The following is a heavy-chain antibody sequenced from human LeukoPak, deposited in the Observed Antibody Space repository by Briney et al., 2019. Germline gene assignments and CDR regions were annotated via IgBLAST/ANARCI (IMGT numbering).Heavy chain of an antibody. V-gene: IGHV4-4*07. CDR3: AGLYCYGSGSSFDY. J-gene: IGHJ4*02. CDR1: GGSISSYY. D-gene: IGHD3-10*01. CDR2: IYTSGST. Sequence: SETLSLTCTVSGGSISSYYWSWIRQPAGKGLEWIGRIYTSGSTNYSPSLKSRVTMSVDTSKNQFSLKLSSVTAADTAVYYCAGLYCYGSGSSFDYWGQGTLVTVSS.